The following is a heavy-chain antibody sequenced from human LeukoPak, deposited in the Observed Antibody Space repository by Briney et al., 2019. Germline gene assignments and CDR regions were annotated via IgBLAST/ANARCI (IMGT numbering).Heavy chain of an antibody. CDR3: ARDPSTMVRGESPREFDY. CDR1: GFTFSSYE. CDR2: ISSSGSTI. D-gene: IGHD3-10*01. J-gene: IGHJ4*02. V-gene: IGHV3-48*03. Sequence: GGSLRLSCAASGFTFSSYEMNWVRQAPGKGLEWDSYISSSGSTIYYADSVKGRFTISRDNAKNSLYLQMNRLRAEDTAVYYCARDPSTMVRGESPREFDYWGQGTLVTVSS.